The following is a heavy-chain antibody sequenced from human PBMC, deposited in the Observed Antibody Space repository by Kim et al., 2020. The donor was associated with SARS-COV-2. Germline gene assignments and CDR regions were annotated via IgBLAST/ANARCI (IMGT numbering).Heavy chain of an antibody. D-gene: IGHD2-15*01. CDR3: ARDRDIMVAVAAKPHFYYYGLDV. CDR1: GGSISSYY. V-gene: IGHV4-59*12. CDR2: VYYSGST. Sequence: SETLSLTCTVSGGSISSYYWSWIRQPPGKGLEWIGYVYYSGSTNYNPSLKSRVTISIDTSKNQFSLRLSSVTAADTAVYYCARDRDIMVAVAAKPHFYYYGLDVWGQGTTVTVSS. J-gene: IGHJ6*02.